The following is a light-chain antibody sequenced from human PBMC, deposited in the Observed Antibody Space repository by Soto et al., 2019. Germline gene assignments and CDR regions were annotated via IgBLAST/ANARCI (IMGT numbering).Light chain of an antibody. CDR3: QQCYSTPPT. Sequence: DIVMTQSPDSLAVSLGERATINCKSSQSLLYSSNNKNYLAWYQQKPGQPPKLLIYWAYTRESGVPDLFTGSGSGTDFTLTISSLQAEDVAVYYCQQCYSTPPTFGQGTKLEIK. CDR1: QSLLYSSNNKNY. V-gene: IGKV4-1*01. CDR2: WAY. J-gene: IGKJ2*01.